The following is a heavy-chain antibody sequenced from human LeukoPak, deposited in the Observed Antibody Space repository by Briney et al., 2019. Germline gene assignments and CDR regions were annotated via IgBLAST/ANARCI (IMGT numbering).Heavy chain of an antibody. D-gene: IGHD1-26*01. CDR2: IYYSGST. CDR1: GGSISIYY. Sequence: SETLSLTCTVSGGSISIYYWSWIRQPPGKGLEWIGYIYYSGSTNYNPSLKSRVTISVDTSKNQFSLKLSSVTAADTAVYYCAREGPTGSHDYWGQGTLVTVSS. V-gene: IGHV4-59*01. CDR3: AREGPTGSHDY. J-gene: IGHJ4*02.